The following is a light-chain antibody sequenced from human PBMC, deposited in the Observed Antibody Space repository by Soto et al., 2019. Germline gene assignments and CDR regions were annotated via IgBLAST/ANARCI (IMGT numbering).Light chain of an antibody. V-gene: IGKV3-20*01. J-gene: IGKJ5*01. CDR3: QQYGSSPRT. CDR1: QSVDNSN. Sequence: EIVLSQAPGTLSLSPGERDTLSCRASQSVDNSNLAWYQQKLGRAPRLLISGASTRATGIPDRFSGSGSETDFTLTIARLEPEDFAVYYCQQYGSSPRTFGQGTRLEIK. CDR2: GAS.